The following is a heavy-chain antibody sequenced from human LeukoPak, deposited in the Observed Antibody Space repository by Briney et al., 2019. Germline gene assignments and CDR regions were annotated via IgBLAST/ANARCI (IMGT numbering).Heavy chain of an antibody. J-gene: IGHJ4*02. D-gene: IGHD6-19*01. Sequence: GGSLRLSCAASGFTFNRNAISWVRQAPGKGLEWVSTIGGSGDKPFYADSVKGRFTISRDNSKNMVHLQMNSLTGEDTALYYCVRRGDASSGWGDHDFWGQGALVTVSS. CDR3: VRRGDASSGWGDHDF. CDR2: IGGSGDKP. V-gene: IGHV3-23*01. CDR1: GFTFNRNA.